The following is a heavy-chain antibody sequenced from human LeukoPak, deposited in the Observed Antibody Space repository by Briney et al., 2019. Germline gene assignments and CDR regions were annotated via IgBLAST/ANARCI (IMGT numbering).Heavy chain of an antibody. CDR3: TKTGGPWD. V-gene: IGHV3-53*01. J-gene: IGHJ4*02. Sequence: PGGSLRLSCAASGFIVGTNYMSWVRQAPGKGLEWVSVIYNDGTTYYADSVKGRFTISRDNPKNTLYLQMNALRAEDTAVYYCTKTGGPWDWGQGTLVTVSS. D-gene: IGHD7-27*01. CDR2: IYNDGTT. CDR1: GFIVGTNY.